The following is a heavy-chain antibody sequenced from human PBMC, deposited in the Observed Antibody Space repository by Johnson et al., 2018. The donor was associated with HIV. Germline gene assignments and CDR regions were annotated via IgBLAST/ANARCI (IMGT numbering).Heavy chain of an antibody. CDR2: ISYDGSNK. D-gene: IGHD3-16*01. Sequence: QVQLVESGGGLFQPGGSLKLSCAASGFTFSSYAMHWVRQAPGKGLKWVAVISYDGSNKYYANSVKGRFTISRDNSKNTLYLQMGSLRAEDMAGYYCARGQGGAIPHDAFDIWGQGTMVTVSS. V-gene: IGHV3-30*14. CDR3: ARGQGGAIPHDAFDI. CDR1: GFTFSSYA. J-gene: IGHJ3*02.